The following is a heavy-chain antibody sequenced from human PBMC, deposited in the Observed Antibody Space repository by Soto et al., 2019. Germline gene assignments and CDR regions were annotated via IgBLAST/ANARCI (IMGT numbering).Heavy chain of an antibody. V-gene: IGHV3-30-3*01. CDR1: GFTFSAYA. Sequence: QVQLVESGGGVVQPGRSLRLSCAASGFTFSAYAMHWVRQAPGKGLEWVALISYDGSNRDYADSVKGRFTISRDNSKNTLYLQMDRLLAEDTAVYYCASDHYFDNPPLPGYWGQGTLVTVSS. J-gene: IGHJ4*02. CDR2: ISYDGSNR. D-gene: IGHD3-22*01. CDR3: ASDHYFDNPPLPGY.